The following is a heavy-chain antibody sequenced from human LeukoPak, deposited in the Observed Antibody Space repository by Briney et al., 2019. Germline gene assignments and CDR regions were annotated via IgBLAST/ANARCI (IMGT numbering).Heavy chain of an antibody. CDR2: SYYSGGT. CDR1: GGSVSSSYYY. J-gene: IGHJ4*02. V-gene: IGHV4-39*01. Sequence: SETLSVTCTVSGGSVSSSYYYWGWFRQRPGRGLGWIGSSYYSGGTYYNPSPKSPVTISVATSTRQSSLKLRSVTAADTAVYYCARHFGTWGQGTLVTVS. D-gene: IGHD3/OR15-3a*01. CDR3: ARHFGT.